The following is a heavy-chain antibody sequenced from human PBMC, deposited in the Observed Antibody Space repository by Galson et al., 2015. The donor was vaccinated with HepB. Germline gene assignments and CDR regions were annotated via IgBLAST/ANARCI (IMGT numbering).Heavy chain of an antibody. V-gene: IGHV3-64D*06. CDR1: GFTFSSYA. Sequence: SLRLSCAASGFTFSSYAMHWVRQAPGKGLEYVSAISSNGGSTYYADSVKGRFTISRDNSKNTLYLQMSSLRAEDTAVYYCVTRLGQLAFEAPDYWGQGTLVTVSS. CDR2: ISSNGGST. J-gene: IGHJ4*02. D-gene: IGHD6-6*01. CDR3: VTRLGQLAFEAPDY.